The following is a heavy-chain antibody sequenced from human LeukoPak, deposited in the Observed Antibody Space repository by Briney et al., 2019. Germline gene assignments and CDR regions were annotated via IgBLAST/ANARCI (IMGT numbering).Heavy chain of an antibody. Sequence: PSETLSLTCTVSGGSISSYYWSWIRQPAGKGLEWIGRIYTSGSTNYNPSLKSRVTISVDKSKNQFSLKLSPVTAADTAVYYCARDLGDYDSSGYYLNWFDPWGQGTLVTVSS. V-gene: IGHV4-4*07. CDR3: ARDLGDYDSSGYYLNWFDP. D-gene: IGHD3-22*01. J-gene: IGHJ5*02. CDR2: IYTSGST. CDR1: GGSISSYY.